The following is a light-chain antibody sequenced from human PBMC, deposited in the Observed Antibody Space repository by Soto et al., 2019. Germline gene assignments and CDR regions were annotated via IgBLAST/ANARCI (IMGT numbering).Light chain of an antibody. Sequence: QSALTQPASVSGSPGQSITISCTGTSSDVGSYNPVSWYQQHPGKAPKLMIYEGSKRPSGVSNRFSGSKSGNTASLTISGLQAEDEADYYCCSYAGSSTSHVVFGGGTKLTVL. CDR3: CSYAGSSTSHVV. CDR2: EGS. V-gene: IGLV2-23*01. CDR1: SSDVGSYNP. J-gene: IGLJ2*01.